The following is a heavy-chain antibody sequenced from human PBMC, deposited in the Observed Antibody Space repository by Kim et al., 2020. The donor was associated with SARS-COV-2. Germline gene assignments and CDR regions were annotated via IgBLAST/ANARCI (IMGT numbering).Heavy chain of an antibody. V-gene: IGHV3-9*01. Sequence: AGPCKGRFTISRDNAKNSLYLQMNILRAEDTALYYCVKQFDQRWLQSSPVYWGQGTLVTVSS. CDR3: VKQFDQRWLQSSPVY. J-gene: IGHJ4*02. D-gene: IGHD5-12*01.